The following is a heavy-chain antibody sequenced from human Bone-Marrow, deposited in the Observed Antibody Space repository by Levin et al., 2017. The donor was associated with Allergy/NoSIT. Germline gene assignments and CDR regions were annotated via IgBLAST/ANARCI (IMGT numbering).Heavy chain of an antibody. V-gene: IGHV4-39*01. J-gene: IGHJ3*02. CDR3: ARLRYFDWLFGYDAFDI. D-gene: IGHD3-9*01. CDR2: IYYSGST. CDR1: GGSISSSSYY. Sequence: SETLSLTCTVSGGSISSSSYYWGWIRQPPGKGLEWIGSIYYSGSTYYNPSLKSRVTISVDTSKNQFSLKLSSVTAADTAVYYCARLRYFDWLFGYDAFDIWGQGTMVTVSS.